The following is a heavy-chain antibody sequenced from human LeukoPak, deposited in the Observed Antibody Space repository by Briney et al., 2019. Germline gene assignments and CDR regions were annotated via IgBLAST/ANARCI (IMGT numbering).Heavy chain of an antibody. Sequence: SQTLSLTCTVSGGSISSGGYYWSWIRQHPGKGLEWIGYIYYSGSTYYNPSLKSRVTISVDTSKNQFSLKLSSVTAADTAIYYCARGGSKQWLVDDSWGQGTLVTVSS. J-gene: IGHJ4*02. CDR3: ARGGSKQWLVDDS. V-gene: IGHV4-31*03. CDR1: GGSISSGGYY. CDR2: IYYSGST. D-gene: IGHD6-19*01.